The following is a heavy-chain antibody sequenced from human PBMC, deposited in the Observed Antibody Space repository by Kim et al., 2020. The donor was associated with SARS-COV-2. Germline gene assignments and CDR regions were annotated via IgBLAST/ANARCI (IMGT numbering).Heavy chain of an antibody. D-gene: IGHD4-17*01. V-gene: IGHV1-46*01. CDR1: GYTFTSYY. Sequence: ASVKVSCKASGYTFTSYYMHWVRQAPGQGLEWMGIINPSGGSTSYAQKFQGRVTMTRDTSTSTVYMELSSLRSEDTAVYYCARNDYGDYGVYYYYGMDVWGQGTTVTVSS. J-gene: IGHJ6*02. CDR3: ARNDYGDYGVYYYYGMDV. CDR2: INPSGGST.